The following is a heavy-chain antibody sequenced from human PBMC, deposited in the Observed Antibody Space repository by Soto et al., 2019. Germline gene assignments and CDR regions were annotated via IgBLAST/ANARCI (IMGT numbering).Heavy chain of an antibody. V-gene: IGHV5-51*01. Sequence: GESLKISCKGSGYSFTSYWIGWVRQMPGKGLEWMEIIYPGDSDTRYSPSFQGQVTISADKSISTAYLQWSSLKASDTAMYYCAREYYDFWSGLGNHPFFDPWGQGTLVTVSS. D-gene: IGHD3-3*01. CDR2: IYPGDSDT. CDR1: GYSFTSYW. J-gene: IGHJ5*02. CDR3: AREYYDFWSGLGNHPFFDP.